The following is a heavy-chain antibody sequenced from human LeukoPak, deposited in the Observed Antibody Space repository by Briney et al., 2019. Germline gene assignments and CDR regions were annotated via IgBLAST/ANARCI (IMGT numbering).Heavy chain of an antibody. CDR3: ASGRPLGFDY. V-gene: IGHV4-59*01. CDR2: IYYSGTT. CDR1: GDSISGYY. D-gene: IGHD1-26*01. J-gene: IGHJ4*02. Sequence: SETLSLTCTVSGDSISGYYWTWIRQPPGKGLEWIGYIYYSGTTNYNPSLKSRVTISVDTSKNQFSLKLSSVTAADTAVYYCASGRPLGFDYWGQGTLVTVSS.